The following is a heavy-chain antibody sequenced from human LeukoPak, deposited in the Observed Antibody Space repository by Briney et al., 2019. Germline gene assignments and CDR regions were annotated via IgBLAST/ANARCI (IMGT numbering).Heavy chain of an antibody. V-gene: IGHV4-59*01. D-gene: IGHD3-22*01. CDR3: ASYSYYYDSSGYFDY. J-gene: IGHJ4*02. CDR1: GGSISSYY. CDR2: IYYSGST. Sequence: RPSETLSLTCTVSGGSISSYYWSWIRQPPGKGLEWIGYIYYSGSTNYNPSLKSRVTISVDTSKNQFSLKLSSVTAADTAVYYCASYSYYYDSSGYFDYWGQGTLVTLSS.